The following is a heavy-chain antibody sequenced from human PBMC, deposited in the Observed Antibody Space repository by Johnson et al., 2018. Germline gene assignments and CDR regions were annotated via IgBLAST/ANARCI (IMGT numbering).Heavy chain of an antibody. V-gene: IGHV3-15*01. J-gene: IGHJ3*02. Sequence: VQLVESGGGLVKXGGSLRLSCAASGFTFSNAWMSWVRQAPGKGLEWVGRIKSKTDGGTTDYAAPVKGRFTISRDDSKTTLYLQMNSLKTEDTAVYYCTTYYDILTGYPRGAFDIWGQGTMVTVSS. D-gene: IGHD3-9*01. CDR3: TTYYDILTGYPRGAFDI. CDR2: IKSKTDGGTT. CDR1: GFTFSNAW.